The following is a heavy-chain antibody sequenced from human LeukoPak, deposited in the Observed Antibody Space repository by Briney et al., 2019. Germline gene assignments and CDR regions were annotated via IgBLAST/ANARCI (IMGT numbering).Heavy chain of an antibody. D-gene: IGHD3-22*01. CDR3: ARGPYYYDSSGYFPFDY. V-gene: IGHV3-53*04. CDR1: GFTVSSNY. Sequence: GGSLRLSCAASGFTVSSNYMSWVRQAPGKGLEWVSVIYSGGSTYYADSVKGRFTISRHNSKNTLYLQMYSLRAEDTAVYYCARGPYYYDSSGYFPFDYWGQGTLVTVSS. CDR2: IYSGGST. J-gene: IGHJ4*02.